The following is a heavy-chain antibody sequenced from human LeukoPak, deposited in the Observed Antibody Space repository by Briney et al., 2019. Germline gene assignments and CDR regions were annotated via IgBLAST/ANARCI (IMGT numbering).Heavy chain of an antibody. CDR2: INPNSGGT. CDR1: GYTFTGYY. Sequence: GASVKVSCKASGYTFTGYYMHWVRQAPGQGLEWMGWINPNSGGTNYAQKFQGRVTMTRDTSISTAYMELSRLRSDDTAVYYCARDSGIGIAAAGTYYYYYMDVWGKGTTVTVSS. D-gene: IGHD6-13*01. CDR3: ARDSGIGIAAAGTYYYYYMDV. J-gene: IGHJ6*03. V-gene: IGHV1-2*02.